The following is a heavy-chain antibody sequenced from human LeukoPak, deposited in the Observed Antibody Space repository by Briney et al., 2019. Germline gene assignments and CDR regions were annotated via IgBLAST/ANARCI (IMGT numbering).Heavy chain of an antibody. CDR1: GFTFDDYG. D-gene: IGHD2-21*02. Sequence: GGSLRLSCAASGFTFDDYGMSWVRQAPGKGLEWLSYIGDSGSTTYYADSVRGRFTISRDNAKNSLYLQMNTLRVEDTAVYYCVRDGAVVTWGSDPWRYFQHWGQGALVTVSS. CDR2: IGDSGSTT. V-gene: IGHV3-48*01. CDR3: VRDGAVVTWGSDPWRYFQH. J-gene: IGHJ1*01.